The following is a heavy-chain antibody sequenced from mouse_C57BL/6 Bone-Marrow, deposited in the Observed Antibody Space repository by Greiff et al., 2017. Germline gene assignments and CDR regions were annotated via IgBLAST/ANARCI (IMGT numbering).Heavy chain of an antibody. D-gene: IGHD3-3*01. CDR1: GFSLTSYG. V-gene: IGHV2-2*01. Sequence: VHLVESGPGLVQPSQRLSITCTVSGFSLTSYGVHWVRQSPGKGLEWLGVIWSGGSTDYNAAFISRLSISKDNSKSQVFFKMNSLQADDTAIYYCARGTRFAYWGQGTLVTVSA. J-gene: IGHJ3*01. CDR2: IWSGGST. CDR3: ARGTRFAY.